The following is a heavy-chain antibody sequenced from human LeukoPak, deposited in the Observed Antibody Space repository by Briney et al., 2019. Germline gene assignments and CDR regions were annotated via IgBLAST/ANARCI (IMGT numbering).Heavy chain of an antibody. CDR2: IIPILGIA. Sequence: SVKVSCKASGGTFSSYAISWVRQAPGQGLEWMGRIIPILGIANYAQKFQGRVTITADKSTSTAYMELSSLRSEDTAVYYCARDLGSDFWSGYLDYWGQGTLVTVSS. CDR3: ARDLGSDFWSGYLDY. CDR1: GGTFSSYA. J-gene: IGHJ4*02. D-gene: IGHD3-3*01. V-gene: IGHV1-69*04.